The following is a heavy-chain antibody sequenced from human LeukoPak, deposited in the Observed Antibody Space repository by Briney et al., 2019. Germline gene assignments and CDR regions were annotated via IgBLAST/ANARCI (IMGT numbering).Heavy chain of an antibody. D-gene: IGHD5-18*01. CDR2: ILFTGPT. V-gene: IGHV4-39*01. CDR3: ARQHNTARVGAFDV. Sequence: SETLSLTCTVSGASMSHGFNYWGWIRQPPGKGLEWIGSILFTGPTYYNPSLQSRLTISADSSKNQFSLRVTSVTAADTALYYCARQHNTARVGAFDVWGQGTMVVVSS. J-gene: IGHJ3*01. CDR1: GASMSHGFNY.